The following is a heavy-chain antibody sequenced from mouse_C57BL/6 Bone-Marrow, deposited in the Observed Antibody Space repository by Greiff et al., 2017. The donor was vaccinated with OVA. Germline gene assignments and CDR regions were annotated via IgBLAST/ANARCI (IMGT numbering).Heavy chain of an antibody. CDR1: GYTFTDYY. CDR2: IFPGSGST. D-gene: IGHD4-1*01. CDR3: AREGTGTSWFAY. Sequence: QVQLQQSGPELVKPGASVKISCKASGYTFTDYYINWVKQRPGQGLEWIGWIFPGSGSTYYNEKFKGKATLTVDKSSSTAYMLLSSLTAEDSAVYFGAREGTGTSWFAYWGQGTLVTVSA. V-gene: IGHV1-75*01. J-gene: IGHJ3*01.